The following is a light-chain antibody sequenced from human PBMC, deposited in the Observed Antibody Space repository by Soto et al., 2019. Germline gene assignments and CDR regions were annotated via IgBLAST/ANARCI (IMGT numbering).Light chain of an antibody. J-gene: IGKJ2*01. CDR3: QQRSNWPPA. CDR2: DAS. V-gene: IGKV3-11*01. Sequence: EIVLTQSPATLSLSPGERATLSCRASQSVSSYLAWYQQKPGQAPRLLIYDASNRATGIPARFSGSGSGTDFTVTISSLEPEDCAVYYCQQRSNWPPAFGQGTKLEIK. CDR1: QSVSSY.